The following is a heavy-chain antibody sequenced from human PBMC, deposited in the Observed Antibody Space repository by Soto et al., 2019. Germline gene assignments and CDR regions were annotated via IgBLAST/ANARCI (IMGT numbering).Heavy chain of an antibody. CDR2: IYTRGTT. V-gene: IGHV4-4*07. Sequence: QVQLQESGPGLVKPSETLSLACTVSGAPITNFYWSWIRQSAGKGLEGIGRIYTRGTTDYNPSLKSRVTVSIDMSKNQVSLELTSVTAADTALYFCARGGTYFFDSWGQGTLVTVSS. CDR3: ARGGTYFFDS. CDR1: GAPITNFY. J-gene: IGHJ4*02.